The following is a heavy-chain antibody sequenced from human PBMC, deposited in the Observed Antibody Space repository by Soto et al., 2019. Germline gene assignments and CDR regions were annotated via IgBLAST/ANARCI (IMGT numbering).Heavy chain of an antibody. J-gene: IGHJ4*02. Sequence: PSETLSLTCTVSGGSISSSSYYWGWIRQPPGKGLEWIGSIYYSGTTYYNPSLKSRVTISADTSNNQFSLKLTSVTAADTAVYFCARQPISGIVVVGDYWGQGTLVTVSS. CDR3: ARQPISGIVVVGDY. D-gene: IGHD3-22*01. CDR2: IYYSGTT. V-gene: IGHV4-39*01. CDR1: GGSISSSSYY.